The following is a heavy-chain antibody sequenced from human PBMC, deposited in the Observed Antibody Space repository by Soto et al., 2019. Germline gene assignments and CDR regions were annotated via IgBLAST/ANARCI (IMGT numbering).Heavy chain of an antibody. Sequence: GGSLRLSCAASGFTFSSYWMSWVRQAPGKGLEWVANIKQDGSEKYYVDSVKGRFTISRDNAKNSLYLQMNSLRAEDTAVYYCASESDFVRAVAGISGYFDYWGQGTLVTVSS. CDR1: GFTFSSYW. CDR2: IKQDGSEK. CDR3: ASESDFVRAVAGISGYFDY. V-gene: IGHV3-7*05. D-gene: IGHD6-19*01. J-gene: IGHJ4*02.